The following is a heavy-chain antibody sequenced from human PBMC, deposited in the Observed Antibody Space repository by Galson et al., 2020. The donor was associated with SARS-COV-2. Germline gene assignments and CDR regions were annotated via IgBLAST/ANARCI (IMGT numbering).Heavy chain of an antibody. CDR2: INPSGGST. CDR3: ARAEGVTIFGVVIDDYYYGRDV. J-gene: IGHJ6*02. CDR1: GYTFTSYY. Sequence: ASVKVSCKASGYTFTSYYMHWVRQAPGQGLEWMGIINPSGGSTSYAQKFQGRVTMTRDTSTSTVYMELSSLRSEDTAVYYCARAEGVTIFGVVIDDYYYGRDVWGQGTTVTVSS. D-gene: IGHD3-3*01. V-gene: IGHV1-46*01.